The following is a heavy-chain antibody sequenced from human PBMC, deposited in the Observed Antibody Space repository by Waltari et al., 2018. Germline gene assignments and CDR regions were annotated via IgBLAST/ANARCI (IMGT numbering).Heavy chain of an antibody. Sequence: QVQLVQSGAEVNKPGASVKVSCKASGYTFSDYGLRWVGQPPGQGLEWMGWISGNNGHTNHAQKFQGRLIMTKDTSTTTVYMELTSLTSDDTAVYYCARERHRLMEEGYLMALDPWGQGTLVTVSS. CDR1: GYTFSDYG. CDR3: ARERHRLMEEGYLMALDP. CDR2: ISGNNGHT. D-gene: IGHD3-3*01. J-gene: IGHJ5*02. V-gene: IGHV1-18*01.